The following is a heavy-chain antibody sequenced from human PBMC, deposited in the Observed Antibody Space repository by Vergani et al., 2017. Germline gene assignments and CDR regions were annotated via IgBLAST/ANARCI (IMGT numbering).Heavy chain of an antibody. V-gene: IGHV4-30-2*01. CDR1: GGSISSGGYS. J-gene: IGHJ5*02. CDR3: ARVTALGLPGYWFDP. CDR2: IYHSGST. Sequence: QLQLQESGSGLVKPSQTLSLTCAVSGGSISSGGYSWSWIRHPPGKGLEWIGYIYHSGSTYYNPSLKSRVTISVDRSKNQFSLKLSSVTAADTAVYYCARVTALGLPGYWFDPWGQGTLVTVSS. D-gene: IGHD2-15*01.